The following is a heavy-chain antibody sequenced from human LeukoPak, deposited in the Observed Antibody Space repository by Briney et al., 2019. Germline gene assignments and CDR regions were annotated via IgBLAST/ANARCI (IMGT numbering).Heavy chain of an antibody. V-gene: IGHV3-23*01. CDR3: ARDITLTRGGRSDY. CDR2: ISGSGGTT. D-gene: IGHD3-10*01. J-gene: IGHJ4*02. Sequence: GGSLRLSCAASGFTFNSYDMSWVRQAPGKGLEWVSSISGSGGTTYYADSVKGRFTISRDNAKNTLYLQMNSLRAEDTAVYYCARDITLTRGGRSDYWGQGTLVTVSA. CDR1: GFTFNSYD.